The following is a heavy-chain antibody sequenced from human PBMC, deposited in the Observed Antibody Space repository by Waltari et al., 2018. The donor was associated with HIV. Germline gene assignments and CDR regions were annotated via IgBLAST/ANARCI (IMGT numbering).Heavy chain of an antibody. CDR1: GYTFSSYA. J-gene: IGHJ4*02. V-gene: IGHV1-3*01. Sequence: QVQLVQSGAEGKKPGASVKVSCKASGYTFSSYAMHWVRQAPGQRLEWMGWINGGKGKTKYSQKFQGRVTNTRDTSASTAYMELSSLTSEDTAVYYCARADDYYDTSGYYGFDYWGQGTLVTVSS. CDR3: ARADDYYDTSGYYGFDY. D-gene: IGHD3-22*01. CDR2: INGGKGKT.